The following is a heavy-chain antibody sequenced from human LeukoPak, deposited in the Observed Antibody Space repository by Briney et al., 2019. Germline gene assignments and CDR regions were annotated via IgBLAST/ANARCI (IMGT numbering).Heavy chain of an antibody. CDR1: GGSISSYY. Sequence: PSETLSLTCSVSGGSISSYYWSWMRQPPGKGLEWMGYIYYSGSTNYNPSLKSRVTISVDTSKNQFSLKLSSVTAADTAVYYCARDHAVTMVRGVIGGMDVWGQGTTVTVSS. V-gene: IGHV4-59*01. J-gene: IGHJ6*02. D-gene: IGHD3-10*01. CDR2: IYYSGST. CDR3: ARDHAVTMVRGVIGGMDV.